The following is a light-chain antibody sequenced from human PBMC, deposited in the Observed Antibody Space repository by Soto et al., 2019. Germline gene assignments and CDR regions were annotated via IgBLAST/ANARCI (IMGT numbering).Light chain of an antibody. CDR1: SSDVGGYNY. CDR2: DVS. V-gene: IGLV2-14*01. Sequence: QSVLTQPASVSGSPGQSIAISCTGASSDVGGYNYVSWYQQHPGKAPRLMIYDVSNRPSGVSDRFSGSKSGNTASLTISGLQAEDEAEYYSSSYTTSSTYVFGTGTKVTVL. CDR3: SSYTTSSTYV. J-gene: IGLJ1*01.